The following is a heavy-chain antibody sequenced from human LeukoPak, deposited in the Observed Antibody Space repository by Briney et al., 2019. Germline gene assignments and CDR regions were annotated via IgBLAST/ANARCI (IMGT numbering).Heavy chain of an antibody. Sequence: GGSLRLSCAASGFTFSSYGMHWVRQAPGKGLERVAVISYDGSNKYYADSVKGRFTISRDNSKNTLYLQMNSLRAEDTAVYYCAKVRSSSWYGNGMDVWGQGTTVTVSS. CDR1: GFTFSSYG. J-gene: IGHJ6*02. D-gene: IGHD6-13*01. CDR2: ISYDGSNK. CDR3: AKVRSSSWYGNGMDV. V-gene: IGHV3-30*18.